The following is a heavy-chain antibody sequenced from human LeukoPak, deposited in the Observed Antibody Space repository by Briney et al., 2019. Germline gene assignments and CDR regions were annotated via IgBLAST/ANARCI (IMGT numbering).Heavy chain of an antibody. J-gene: IGHJ4*02. CDR3: AITAKGSYDYFDY. CDR2: ISSSSSYI. V-gene: IGHV3-21*01. D-gene: IGHD1-26*01. CDR1: GFTFSSYS. Sequence: KTGGSLRLSCAASGFTFSSYSMNWVRHAPGKGLEWVSSISSSSSYIYYADSVKGRFTISRDNAKNSLYLQMNSLRAEDTAVYYCAITAKGSYDYFDYWGQGTLVTASS.